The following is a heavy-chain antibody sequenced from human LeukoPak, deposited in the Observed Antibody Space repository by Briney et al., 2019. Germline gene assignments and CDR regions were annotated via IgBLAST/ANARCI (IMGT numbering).Heavy chain of an antibody. V-gene: IGHV4-61*01. D-gene: IGHD3-22*01. J-gene: IGHJ4*02. CDR1: GYSISSGYY. CDR2: IYYSGST. Sequence: PSETLSLTCTVSGYSISSGYYWGWIRQPPGKGLEWIGYIYYSGSTNYTPSLKSRVTISVDTSKNQFSLKLSSVTAADTAVYFCARGGRLLGKFDYWGQGTLVTVSS. CDR3: ARGGRLLGKFDY.